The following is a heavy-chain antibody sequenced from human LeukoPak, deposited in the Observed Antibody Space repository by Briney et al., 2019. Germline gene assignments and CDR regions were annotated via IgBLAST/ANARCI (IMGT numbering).Heavy chain of an antibody. CDR2: ISYDGSNK. CDR1: GFTFSSYA. V-gene: IGHV3-30-3*01. D-gene: IGHD2-2*01. J-gene: IGHJ6*04. CDR3: ARSLYREDIVVVPAAPWRPRSLFMDV. Sequence: GGSLRLSCAASGFTFSSYAMHWFRQAPGKGLEWVAVISYDGSNKYYADSVKGRFTISRDNSKNTLYLQMNSLRAEDTAVYYCARSLYREDIVVVPAAPWRPRSLFMDVWGKGTTVTVSS.